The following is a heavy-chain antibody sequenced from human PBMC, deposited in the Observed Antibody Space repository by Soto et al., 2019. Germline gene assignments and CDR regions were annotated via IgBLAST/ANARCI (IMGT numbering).Heavy chain of an antibody. Sequence: PSETLSLTCTVSVVSISSYYWSWIRQPPGKGLEWIGYIYYSGSTNYNPSLKSRVTISVDTSKNQFSLKLSSVTAADTAVYYCARERKYYYGSGSSYSGHYGMDFGGHGITVTVS. J-gene: IGHJ6*02. CDR3: ARERKYYYGSGSSYSGHYGMDF. CDR1: VVSISSYY. V-gene: IGHV4-59*01. D-gene: IGHD3-10*01. CDR2: IYYSGST.